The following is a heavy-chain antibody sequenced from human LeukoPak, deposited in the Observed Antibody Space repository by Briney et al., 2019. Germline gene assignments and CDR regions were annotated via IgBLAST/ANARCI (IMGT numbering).Heavy chain of an antibody. J-gene: IGHJ5*02. CDR1: GYTFTSYY. CDR2: INPNSGGT. D-gene: IGHD1-26*01. V-gene: IGHV1-2*02. Sequence: GASVKVSCKASGYTFTSYYMHWVRQAPGQGLEWMGWINPNSGGTNYAQKFQGRVTMTRDTSISTAYMELSRLRSDDTAVYYCARDKGAFNSWFDPWGQGTLVTVPS. CDR3: ARDKGAFNSWFDP.